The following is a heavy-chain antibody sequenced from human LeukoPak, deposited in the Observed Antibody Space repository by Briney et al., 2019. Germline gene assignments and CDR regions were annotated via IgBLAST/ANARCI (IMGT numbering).Heavy chain of an antibody. CDR3: AHRKNYYDSSVFDN. D-gene: IGHD3-22*01. CDR2: IYWDDDR. CDR1: GFSLNTPGVG. J-gene: IGHJ4*02. V-gene: IGHV2-5*02. Sequence: ESGPTLVNPTQTLTLTCTFSGFSLNTPGVGVGWIRQPPGRALEWLALIYWDDDRRYSPSLKSRLTITKDTSKNQVVLTMTNMDPVDTATYFCAHRKNYYDSSVFDNWGQGTLVTVSS.